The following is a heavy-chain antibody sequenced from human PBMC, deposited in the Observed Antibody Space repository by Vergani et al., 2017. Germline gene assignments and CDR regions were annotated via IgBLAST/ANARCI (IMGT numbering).Heavy chain of an antibody. Sequence: QVQLVQSGAEVKKPGASVKVSCKASGYTFTSYYMHWVRQDPGQGLEWMGIINPSGGSTSYAQKFQGRVTMTRDTSTSTVYMELSSLRSEDTAVYYCARRYYGSGSYYSRFYYGMDVWGQGTTVTVSS. CDR2: INPSGGST. D-gene: IGHD3-10*01. J-gene: IGHJ6*02. V-gene: IGHV1-46*01. CDR3: ARRYYGSGSYYSRFYYGMDV. CDR1: GYTFTSYY.